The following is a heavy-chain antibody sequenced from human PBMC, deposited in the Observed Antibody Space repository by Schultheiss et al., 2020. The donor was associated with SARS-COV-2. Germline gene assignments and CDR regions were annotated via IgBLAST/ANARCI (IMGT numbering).Heavy chain of an antibody. J-gene: IGHJ6*02. CDR3: AKGDDSSSWYDYYYYGMDV. D-gene: IGHD6-13*01. CDR1: GYSFTSYG. CDR2: INPNSGNT. V-gene: IGHV1-18*04. Sequence: GESLKISCKGSGYSFTSYGISWVRQAPGQGLEWMGWINPNSGNTGYAQKFQGRVTMTTDTSTSTAYMELSSLRAEDTAVYYCAKGDDSSSWYDYYYYGMDVWGQGTTVTVSS.